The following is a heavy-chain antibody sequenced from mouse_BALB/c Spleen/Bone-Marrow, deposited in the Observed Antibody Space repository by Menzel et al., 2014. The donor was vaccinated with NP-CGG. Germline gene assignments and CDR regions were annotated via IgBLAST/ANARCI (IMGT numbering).Heavy chain of an antibody. J-gene: IGHJ4*01. CDR2: ISSGSSTI. Sequence: EVKLQESGGGLVQPGGSRKLSCAASGFTFSSFGMHWVRQAPEKGLEWVAYISSGSSTIYYADTVKGRFTISRDNPKNTLFLQMASLRSEDTAIYYCARYNTCDAMDYWGQGTSVTVSS. V-gene: IGHV5-17*02. CDR3: ARYNTCDAMDY. D-gene: IGHD1-3*01. CDR1: GFTFSSFG.